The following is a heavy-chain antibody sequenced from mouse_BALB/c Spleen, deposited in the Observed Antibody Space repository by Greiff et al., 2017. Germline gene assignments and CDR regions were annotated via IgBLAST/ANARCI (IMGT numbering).Heavy chain of an antibody. D-gene: IGHD1-1*01. CDR3: ASPPDYYGSRAWFAY. CDR1: GYAFTNYL. V-gene: IGHV1-54*01. CDR2: INPGSGGT. Sequence: QVQLQQSGAELVRPRTSVKVSCKASGYAFTNYLIEWVKQRPGQGLEWIGVINPGSGGTNYNEKFKGKATLTADKSSSTAYMQLSSLTSDDSAVYFCASPPDYYGSRAWFAYWGQGTLVTVSA. J-gene: IGHJ3*01.